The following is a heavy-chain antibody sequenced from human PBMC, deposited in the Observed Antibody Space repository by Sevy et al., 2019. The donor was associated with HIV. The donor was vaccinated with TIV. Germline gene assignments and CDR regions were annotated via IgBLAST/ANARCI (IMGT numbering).Heavy chain of an antibody. D-gene: IGHD2-2*01. CDR2: INHSGST. Sequence: SETLSLTCAVYGGYLSGYYWSWIRQPPGKGLEWVGEINHSGSTNYNPSLKSRVTISVDTSNNQFSLKLSSVTAADTAVYYCARHCSSSSCSHAFDIWGQGSMVTVSS. CDR1: GGYLSGYY. J-gene: IGHJ3*02. CDR3: ARHCSSSSCSHAFDI. V-gene: IGHV4-34*01.